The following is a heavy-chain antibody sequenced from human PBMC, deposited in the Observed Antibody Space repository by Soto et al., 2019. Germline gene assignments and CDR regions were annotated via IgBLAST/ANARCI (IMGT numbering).Heavy chain of an antibody. J-gene: IGHJ4*02. D-gene: IGHD3-3*01. CDR2: ISSSSSYL. CDR3: ESDFSRSQEFDY. V-gene: IGHV3-21*01. CDR1: GFTFSSYS. Sequence: EVQLVESGGGLFKPGGSLRLSCAASGFTFSSYSMNWVRQAPGKGLEWVSSISSSSSYLYYADSVKGRFTNSRDNAKHSRYLQMNSLRAEDTAVYYCESDFSRSQEFDYWGQGTLVTVSS.